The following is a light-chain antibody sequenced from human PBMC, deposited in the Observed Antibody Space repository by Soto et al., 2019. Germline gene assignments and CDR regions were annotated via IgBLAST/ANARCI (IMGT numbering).Light chain of an antibody. Sequence: EIVMTQSPATLSVSPGERATLSCRASQNVGRSLAWYQQKPGQAPRLLIYGASTRATGIPARFSGSGSGTEFTLTISSLQSEDFAVYYCQQYNNWYTFGQGTKLEIK. CDR1: QNVGRS. J-gene: IGKJ2*01. CDR2: GAS. V-gene: IGKV3-15*01. CDR3: QQYNNWYT.